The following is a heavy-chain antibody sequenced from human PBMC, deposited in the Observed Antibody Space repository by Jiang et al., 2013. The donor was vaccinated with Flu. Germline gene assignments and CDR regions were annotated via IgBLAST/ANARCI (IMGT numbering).Heavy chain of an antibody. J-gene: IGHJ5*02. D-gene: IGHD4-17*01. V-gene: IGHV3-30-3*01. CDR3: ARDDDYGDYGGWFDP. CDR2: ISYDGGNK. Sequence: SGFTFSRYAMHWVRQAPGKGLEWAAAISYDGGNKYYADSVKGRFTISRDSSNNTLYLQMTSLRAEDTAVYYCARDDDYGDYGGWFDPWGQGTLVTVSS. CDR1: GFTFSRYA.